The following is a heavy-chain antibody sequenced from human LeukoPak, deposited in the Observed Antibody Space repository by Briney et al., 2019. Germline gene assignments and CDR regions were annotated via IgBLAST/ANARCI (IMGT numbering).Heavy chain of an antibody. V-gene: IGHV3-23*01. CDR1: GFTFSSYA. J-gene: IGHJ4*02. D-gene: IGHD6-19*01. Sequence: SGGSLRLSCAASGFTFSSYAMSWVRQAPGKGLEWVSAISGSGGSTYYADSVKGRFTISRDNSKNTLYLQMNSLRAEDTAVYYCARSIAVAGTASDYWGQGTLVTVSS. CDR3: ARSIAVAGTASDY. CDR2: ISGSGGST.